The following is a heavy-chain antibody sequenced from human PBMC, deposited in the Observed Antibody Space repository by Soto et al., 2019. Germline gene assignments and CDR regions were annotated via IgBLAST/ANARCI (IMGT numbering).Heavy chain of an antibody. Sequence: GESLKISCAASGFTFSSYAMSWVRQAPGKGLEWVSAISGSGGSTYYADSVKGRFTISRDNSKNTLYLQMNSLRAEDTAVYYCAKDKLEYYDFWSGYFFDYWGQGTLVTVSS. CDR1: GFTFSSYA. D-gene: IGHD3-3*01. J-gene: IGHJ4*02. CDR3: AKDKLEYYDFWSGYFFDY. CDR2: ISGSGGST. V-gene: IGHV3-23*01.